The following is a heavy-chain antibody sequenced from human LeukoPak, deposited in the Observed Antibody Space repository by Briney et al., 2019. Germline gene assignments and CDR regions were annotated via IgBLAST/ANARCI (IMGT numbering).Heavy chain of an antibody. Sequence: GASVKVSCKASGYTFTGYYMHWVRQAPGQGLEWMGWISAYNGNTNYAQKLQGRVTMTTDTSTSTAYMELRSLRSDDTAVYYCARVSDRVISVIDYWGQGTLVTVSS. CDR2: ISAYNGNT. V-gene: IGHV1-18*04. CDR3: ARVSDRVISVIDY. J-gene: IGHJ4*02. D-gene: IGHD4-17*01. CDR1: GYTFTGYY.